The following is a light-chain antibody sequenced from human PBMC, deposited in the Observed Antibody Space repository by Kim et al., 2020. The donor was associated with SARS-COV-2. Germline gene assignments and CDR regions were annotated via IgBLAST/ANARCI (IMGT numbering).Light chain of an antibody. CDR1: QGIRND. J-gene: IGKJ1*01. CDR2: AAS. Sequence: AIQMTQSPSSLSASVGDRVTITCRARQGIRNDLVWYQQKPGKAPKLLIYAASSLQSGVPSRFSGSGSGTDFTLTISSLQPEDFATYYCLQDYNYPWTFGQGTKVDIK. V-gene: IGKV1-6*01. CDR3: LQDYNYPWT.